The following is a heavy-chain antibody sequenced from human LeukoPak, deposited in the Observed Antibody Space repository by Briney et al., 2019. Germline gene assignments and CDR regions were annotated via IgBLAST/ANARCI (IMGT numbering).Heavy chain of an antibody. D-gene: IGHD5-12*01. CDR3: SRAAGYDFILEY. CDR2: IRSEAHDTTP. CDR1: GFTFGDYG. Sequence: GGSLRLFRTASGFTFGDYGMSWFRQAPGEGLEWVVFIRSEAHDTTPQYGASVKGRFTISKDDSRRIAFLQMSSLKTDDTAAYYCSRAAGYDFILEYWGQGTLVTVSS. J-gene: IGHJ4*02. V-gene: IGHV3-49*03.